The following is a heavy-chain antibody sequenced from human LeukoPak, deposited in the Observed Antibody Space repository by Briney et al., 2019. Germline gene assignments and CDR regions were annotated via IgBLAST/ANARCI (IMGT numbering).Heavy chain of an antibody. V-gene: IGHV4-34*01. Sequence: SETLSLTCAVYGGSFSGYYWSWIRQPPGKGLEWIGEINHSGSTNYNPSLKSRVTISVDTSKNQFSLKLSSVTAADTAVYYCASSSGGYDYWGQGTLVTVSS. J-gene: IGHJ4*02. CDR2: INHSGST. CDR1: GGSFSGYY. CDR3: ASSSGGYDY. D-gene: IGHD5-12*01.